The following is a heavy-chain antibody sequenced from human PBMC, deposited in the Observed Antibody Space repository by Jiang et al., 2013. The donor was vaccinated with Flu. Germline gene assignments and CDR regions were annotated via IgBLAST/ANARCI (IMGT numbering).Heavy chain of an antibody. CDR2: ITPYNGNT. CDR1: GYIFTYRY. CDR3: ARSTLTGGDFKGSDYFFDS. Sequence: EVKSTGSSVKVSCTASGYIFTYRYLHWVRQAPGQALEWMGWITPYNGNTDYAQRFRDRLTITRSTSLSSAYMELRGLTSEDTATYFCARSTLTGGDFKGSDYFFDSWGQGTLVTVSS. V-gene: IGHV1-45*02. J-gene: IGHJ4*02. D-gene: IGHD2/OR15-2a*01.